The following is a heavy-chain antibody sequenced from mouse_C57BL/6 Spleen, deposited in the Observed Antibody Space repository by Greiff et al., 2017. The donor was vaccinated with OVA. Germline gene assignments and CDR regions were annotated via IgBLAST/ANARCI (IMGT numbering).Heavy chain of an antibody. CDR1: GYTFTDSN. Sequence: VQLQQSGPELVKPGASVKMSCKASGYTFTDSNMHWVKQSHGKSLEWIGYINPNNGGTSYNQKFKGKATLTVNTSSSTAYMELRSLTSEESAVYYCARGGLLYAMDYWGQGTSVTVSS. CDR3: ARGGLLYAMDY. CDR2: INPNNGGT. D-gene: IGHD1-1*01. V-gene: IGHV1-22*01. J-gene: IGHJ4*01.